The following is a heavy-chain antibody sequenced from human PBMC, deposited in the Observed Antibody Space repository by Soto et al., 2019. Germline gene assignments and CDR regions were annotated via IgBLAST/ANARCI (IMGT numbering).Heavy chain of an antibody. CDR1: GYTFTSYY. CDR2: INPSGGST. J-gene: IGHJ5*02. CDR3: ARDGGYSGYDHPPGVIWFDP. V-gene: IGHV1-46*03. Sequence: ASVKVSCKASGYTFTSYYMYWVRQAPGQGLEWMGIINPSGGSTSYAQKFQGRVTMTRDTSTSTVYMELSSLRSEDTAVYYCARDGGYSGYDHPPGVIWFDPWGQGTLVTVSS. D-gene: IGHD5-12*01.